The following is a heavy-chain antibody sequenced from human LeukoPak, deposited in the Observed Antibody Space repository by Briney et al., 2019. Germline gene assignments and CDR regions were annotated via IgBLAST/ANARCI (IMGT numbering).Heavy chain of an antibody. CDR2: IYYSGST. CDR3: ARHRRDGYNSDFDY. J-gene: IGHJ4*02. D-gene: IGHD5-24*01. CDR1: GGSISSYY. Sequence: SETLSLACTVSGGSISSYYCSWIRQPPGKGLEWIGYIYYSGSTNYNPSLKSRVPISVDTSQNQFSLQLSSVTAADTAVYYCARHRRDGYNSDFDYWGQGTLVTVSS. V-gene: IGHV4-59*08.